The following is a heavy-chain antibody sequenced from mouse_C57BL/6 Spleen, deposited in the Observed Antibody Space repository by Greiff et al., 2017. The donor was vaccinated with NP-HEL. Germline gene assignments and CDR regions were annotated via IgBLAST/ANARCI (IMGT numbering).Heavy chain of an antibody. V-gene: IGHV1-15*01. CDR3: TRRGSGYYFDY. J-gene: IGHJ2*01. CDR1: GYTFTDYE. Sequence: VQLQQSGAELVRPGASVTLSCKASGYTFTDYEMHWVKQTPVHGLEWIGAIDPETGGTAYNQKFKGKAILTADKSSSTAYMELRSLTSEDSAVYYCTRRGSGYYFDYWGQGTTLTVSS. D-gene: IGHD3-2*02. CDR2: IDPETGGT.